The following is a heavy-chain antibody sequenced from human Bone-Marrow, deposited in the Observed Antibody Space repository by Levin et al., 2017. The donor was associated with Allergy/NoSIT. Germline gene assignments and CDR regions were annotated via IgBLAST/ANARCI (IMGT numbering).Heavy chain of an antibody. CDR1: GGPFSIYG. V-gene: IGHV1-69*13. J-gene: IGHJ4*02. CDR2: SIPISGTP. D-gene: IGHD2/OR15-2a*01. CDR3: ARRTETGEYYFDY. Sequence: GASVKVSCKASGGPFSIYGFSWVRQAPGQGLEWVGGSIPISGTPNYAQTFQGRVTFTADDSTRTAYMELSSLRSEDTAMYYCARRTETGEYYFDYWGQGTLVTVSS.